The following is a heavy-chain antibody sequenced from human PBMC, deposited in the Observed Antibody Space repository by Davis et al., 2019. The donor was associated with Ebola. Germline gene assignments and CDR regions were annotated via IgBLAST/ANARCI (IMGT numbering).Heavy chain of an antibody. D-gene: IGHD3-3*01. V-gene: IGHV4-34*09. CDR3: ARGSPILEWPLFDY. CDR2: INHSGST. CDR1: GGSFSGYY. J-gene: IGHJ4*02. Sequence: SETLSLTFAVYGGSFSGYYWSWIRQRPGKGLEWIGEINHSGSTYYNPSLKSRVTISVDTSKNQFSLKLSSVTAADTAVYYCARGSPILEWPLFDYWGQGTLVTVSS.